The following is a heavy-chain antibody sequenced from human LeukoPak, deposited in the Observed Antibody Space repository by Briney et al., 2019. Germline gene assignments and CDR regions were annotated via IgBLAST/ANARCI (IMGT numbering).Heavy chain of an antibody. J-gene: IGHJ4*02. CDR2: ISWDGGST. V-gene: IGHV3-43D*03. D-gene: IGHD5-12*01. CDR3: AKDTGYSGYDQGQYSYGQGGYFDY. CDR1: GFTFDDYA. Sequence: PGGSLRLSCAASGFTFDDYAMHWVRQAPGKGLEWVSLISWDGGSTYYADSVKGRFTISRDNSKNSLYLQMNSLRAEDTALYYCAKDTGYSGYDQGQYSYGQGGYFDYWGQGTLVTVSS.